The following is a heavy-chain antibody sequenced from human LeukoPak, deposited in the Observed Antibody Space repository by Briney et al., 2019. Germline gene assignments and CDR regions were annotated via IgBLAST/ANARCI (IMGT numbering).Heavy chain of an antibody. J-gene: IGHJ5*02. CDR1: GGTFISYA. CDR3: ARAQELLLWFGEFPRNNWFDP. V-gene: IGHV1-69*01. D-gene: IGHD3-10*01. CDR2: IIPIFGTA. Sequence: SVKVSCKASGGTFISYAISWVRQAPGQGLEWMGGIIPIFGTANYAQRFQGRVTITADESTSTAYMELSSLRSEDTAVYYCARAQELLLWFGEFPRNNWFDPWGQGTLVTVSS.